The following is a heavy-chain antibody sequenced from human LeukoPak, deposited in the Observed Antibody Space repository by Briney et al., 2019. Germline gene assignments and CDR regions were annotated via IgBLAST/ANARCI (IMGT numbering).Heavy chain of an antibody. J-gene: IGHJ5*02. V-gene: IGHV4-4*07. CDR2: IYTSGST. D-gene: IGHD3-10*01. CDR3: ARTTSIVRERPGWFDP. CDR1: GGSISSYY. Sequence: SETLSLTCTVSGGSISSYYWSWIRQPAGKGLEWIGRIYTSGSTNYNPSLKSRVTMSVDTSKNQFSLKLSSVTAADTAVYYCARTTSIVRERPGWFDPWGQGTLVTVSS.